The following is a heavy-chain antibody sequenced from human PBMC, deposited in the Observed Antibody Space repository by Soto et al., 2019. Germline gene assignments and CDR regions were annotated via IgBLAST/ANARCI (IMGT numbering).Heavy chain of an antibody. CDR1: GYTFNGHY. V-gene: IGHV1-2*02. D-gene: IGHD6-19*01. Sequence: ASVKVSCKASGYTFNGHYMYWVRQAPGQGLEWVGWINPNSGGTIYSQRFQGRVTMTRDTSMSTAYMVLTSLRSDDTAVYYCASYSCSGSYYFDSWGQGTLVTVSS. CDR2: INPNSGGT. CDR3: ASYSCSGSYYFDS. J-gene: IGHJ4*02.